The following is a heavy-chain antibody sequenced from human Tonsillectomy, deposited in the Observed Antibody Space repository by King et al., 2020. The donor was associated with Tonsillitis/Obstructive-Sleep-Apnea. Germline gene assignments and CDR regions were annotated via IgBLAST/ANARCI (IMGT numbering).Heavy chain of an antibody. CDR1: GYTFTSYA. CDR3: ARAGHCSSASCPFDY. CDR2: ITTNTGNP. D-gene: IGHD2-2*01. J-gene: IGHJ4*02. Sequence: VQLGESGSELKKPGASVKVSCMASGYTFTSYAMNWVRQAPGQGLECMGWITTNTGNPTYAQCVPGRFVFSLDTSVSTSYLQINSLEAEDTAVYFCARAGHCSSASCPFDYWGQGNLVTVSS. V-gene: IGHV7-4-1*02.